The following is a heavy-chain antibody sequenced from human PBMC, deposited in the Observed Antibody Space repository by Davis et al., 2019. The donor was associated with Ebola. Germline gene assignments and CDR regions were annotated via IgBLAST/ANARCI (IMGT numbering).Heavy chain of an antibody. V-gene: IGHV4-39*07. Sequence: MPSETLSLTCTVSGGSISSGDYYWSWIRQPPGKGLEWIGEINHSGSTNYNPSLKSRVTISVDTSKNQFSLKLSSVTAADTAVYYCARDRLRRFDYWGQGTLVTVSS. CDR3: ARDRLRRFDY. J-gene: IGHJ4*02. CDR2: INHSGST. D-gene: IGHD4-17*01. CDR1: GGSISSGDYY.